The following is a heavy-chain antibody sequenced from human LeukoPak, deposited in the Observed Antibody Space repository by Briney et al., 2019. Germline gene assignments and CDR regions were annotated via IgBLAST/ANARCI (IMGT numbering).Heavy chain of an antibody. CDR3: ADFGVVTHWFDP. J-gene: IGHJ5*02. CDR1: GFAFTEMS. D-gene: IGHD3-3*01. CDR2: FDPESGER. Sequence: GASVKVSCKVSGFAFTEMSIHWVRQTPRKGLEWMGGFDPESGERVYAQSFRGRATLSEDTSTDTAYMELSSLTSEDTAVYYCADFGVVTHWFDPWGQGTLVTVSS. V-gene: IGHV1-24*01.